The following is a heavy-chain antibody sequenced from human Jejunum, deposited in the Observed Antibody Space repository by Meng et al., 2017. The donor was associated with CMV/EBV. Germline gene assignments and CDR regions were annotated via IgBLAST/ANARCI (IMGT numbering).Heavy chain of an antibody. V-gene: IGHV3-21*05. CDR2: ISGSSTYI. CDR3: ARDRADGGIDY. Sequence: ATGLTFTSYSATGVRQDPGKGMEWLSYISGSSTYIYHGDSVKGRFTMSRDNAKNSVYLQVNRLRAEDTAVYYGARDRADGGIDYRGQGTRVTVSS. D-gene: IGHD3-16*01. CDR1: GLTFTSYS. J-gene: IGHJ4*02.